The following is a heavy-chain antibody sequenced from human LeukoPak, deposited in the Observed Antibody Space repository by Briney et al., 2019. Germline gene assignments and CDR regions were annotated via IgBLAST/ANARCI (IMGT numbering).Heavy chain of an antibody. CDR3: AEVGITMIGGV. CDR1: GFTVSSNY. D-gene: IGHD3-10*02. V-gene: IGHV3-53*01. J-gene: IGHJ6*04. CDR2: IYSGGST. Sequence: PGGSLRLSCAASGFTVSSNYMSWVRQAPGKGLEWVSVIYSGGSTYYADSVKGRFTISRDNAKNSLYLQMNSLRAEDTAVYYCAEVGITMIGGVWGKGTTVTISS.